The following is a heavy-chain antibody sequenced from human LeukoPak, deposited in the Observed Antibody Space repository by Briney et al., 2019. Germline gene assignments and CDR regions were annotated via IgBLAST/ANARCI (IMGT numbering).Heavy chain of an antibody. CDR3: AKDIHVSGNKRYSPDY. V-gene: IGHV3-23*01. Sequence: LAGGSLRLSCAASGFTFSGYAMSWVRQAPGKGLEWVSAISGSGGSTYYADSVKGRFTISRDNSKNTLYLQMNSLRAEDTAVYYCAKDIHVSGNKRYSPDYWGQGTLVTVSS. J-gene: IGHJ4*02. CDR2: ISGSGGST. CDR1: GFTFSGYA. D-gene: IGHD1-26*01.